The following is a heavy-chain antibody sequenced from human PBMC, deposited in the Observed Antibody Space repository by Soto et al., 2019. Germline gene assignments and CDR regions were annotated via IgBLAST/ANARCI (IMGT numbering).Heavy chain of an antibody. Sequence: QAHLEQSGAEVKRPGASVKVSCKASGYTFSDFDINWLRQASGQGPEWMGWMNAKSGDTLFAQRFQGKFTMTWDPSLSTAYMEVGSLTSDDTAMYYCARGNPFNYAGFDVWGQGTTVAVAS. D-gene: IGHD3-16*01. CDR2: MNAKSGDT. CDR3: ARGNPFNYAGFDV. CDR1: GYTFSDFD. J-gene: IGHJ6*02. V-gene: IGHV1-8*01.